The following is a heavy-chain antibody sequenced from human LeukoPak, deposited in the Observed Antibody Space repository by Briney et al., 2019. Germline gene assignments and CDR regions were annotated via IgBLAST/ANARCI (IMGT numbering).Heavy chain of an antibody. CDR2: IKQDGSEK. CDR1: GFTFSSYW. V-gene: IGHV3-7*01. D-gene: IGHD3-22*01. Sequence: PGGSLRLSCAASGFTFSSYWMNWVRQAPGKGLEWVANIKQDGSEKYYVDSVKGRFTISRDNAKNSLYLQMNSLRAEDTAVYYCATGLGYDSSGYDPGAFDIWGQGTMVTVSS. CDR3: ATGLGYDSSGYDPGAFDI. J-gene: IGHJ3*02.